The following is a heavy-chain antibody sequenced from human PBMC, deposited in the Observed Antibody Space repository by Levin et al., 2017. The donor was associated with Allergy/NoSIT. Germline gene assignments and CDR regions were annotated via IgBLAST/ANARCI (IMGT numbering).Heavy chain of an antibody. CDR3: ARAEVGTTCFDY. Sequence: ASETLSLTCSVSGASISNYYWNWIRQPAGEGLEWIGRLYTSGSTNYNPSLKSRVTMSGDTSKNQFSLKLTSVTAADTAMYYCARAEVGTTCFDYWGQGILVTVSS. D-gene: IGHD1-7*01. CDR2: LYTSGST. V-gene: IGHV4-4*07. J-gene: IGHJ4*02. CDR1: GASISNYY.